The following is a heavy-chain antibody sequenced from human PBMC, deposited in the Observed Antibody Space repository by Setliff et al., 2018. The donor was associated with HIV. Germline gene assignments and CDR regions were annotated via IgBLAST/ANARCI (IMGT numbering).Heavy chain of an antibody. CDR2: IYRYGSP. D-gene: IGHD2-15*01. CDR1: GGSISSYF. V-gene: IGHV4-59*01. J-gene: IGHJ4*02. Sequence: PSETLSLTCTVSGGSISSYFWTWIRQSPEKGLEWIGYIYRYGSPNYNPSLQSRVTLSVDTSKNQFSLTLTSVTAADTAVCYCARGGRSDGYHIASWGQGILVTVSS. CDR3: ARGGRSDGYHIAS.